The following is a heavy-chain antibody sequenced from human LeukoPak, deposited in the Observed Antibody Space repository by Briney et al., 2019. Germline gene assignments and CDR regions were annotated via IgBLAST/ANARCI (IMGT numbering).Heavy chain of an antibody. CDR1: GGSFSGYY. D-gene: IGHD3-10*01. Sequence: SETLSLTCAVYGGSFSGYYWSWIRQPPGKGLEWIGEINHSGSTNYNPSLKSRVTISVNTSKNQFSLKLSSVTAADTAVYYCARGRYYGSGSYSLWGQGTLVTVSS. CDR2: INHSGST. J-gene: IGHJ4*02. CDR3: ARGRYYGSGSYSL. V-gene: IGHV4-34*01.